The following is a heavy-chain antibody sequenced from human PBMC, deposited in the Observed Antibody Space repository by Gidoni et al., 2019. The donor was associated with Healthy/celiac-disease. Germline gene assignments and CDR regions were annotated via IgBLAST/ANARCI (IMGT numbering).Heavy chain of an antibody. V-gene: IGHV4-39*01. J-gene: IGHJ4*02. Sequence: QLQLQESGPGLVKPSETLSLTCTVSGGSISSSSYYWGWIRQPPGKGREWIGSIYYSGSTYYNPSLKSRVTISVDTSKNQFSLKLSSVTAADTAVYYCATLAGSSARKFDYWGQGTLVTVSS. CDR1: GGSISSSSYY. D-gene: IGHD1-26*01. CDR3: ATLAGSSARKFDY. CDR2: IYYSGST.